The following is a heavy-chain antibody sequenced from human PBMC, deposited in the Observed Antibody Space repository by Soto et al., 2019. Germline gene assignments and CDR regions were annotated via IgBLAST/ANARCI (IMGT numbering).Heavy chain of an antibody. CDR2: IYWDDDT. CDR3: ALPTYQITMGRGVNLYYFDY. V-gene: IGHV2-5*02. D-gene: IGHD3-10*01. J-gene: IGHJ4*02. Sequence: ASGPTPVNPTQTLTLTCTFSAFSLSTSGMGVGWIRQPPGKALQWLALIYWDDDTRYSPSLKSRLTLTKDTSKNQVVLTMTHMDPVDTATYYCALPTYQITMGRGVNLYYFDYWRQGTLLTVSS. CDR1: AFSLSTSGMG.